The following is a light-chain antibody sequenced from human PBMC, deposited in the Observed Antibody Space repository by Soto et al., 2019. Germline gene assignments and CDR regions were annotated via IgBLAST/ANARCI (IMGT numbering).Light chain of an antibody. Sequence: EVVLTQSPATLSLSPGETATLSCMASQTLSNSFIAWYQQKPGQAPRLLIYGASSRATGIPDRFSGSGSGTDFTLTISRLEPEDFAVYYCQQYGSSPITFGQGTRLEI. CDR1: QTLSNSF. CDR3: QQYGSSPIT. V-gene: IGKV3-20*01. J-gene: IGKJ5*01. CDR2: GAS.